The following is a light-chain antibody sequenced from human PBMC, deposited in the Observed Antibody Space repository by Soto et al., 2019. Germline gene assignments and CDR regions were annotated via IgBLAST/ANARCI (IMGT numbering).Light chain of an antibody. Sequence: DIQMTQSPSTLSPSIGDRVTITCRASESIRTWLAWYQHKPGKAPKFLIYDASSLESGVPSRFSGSGSGTDFTLTISSLQSEDFAVYYCQQYNSWPWTFGQGTKVDIK. CDR3: QQYNSWPWT. J-gene: IGKJ1*01. V-gene: IGKV1-5*01. CDR2: DAS. CDR1: ESIRTW.